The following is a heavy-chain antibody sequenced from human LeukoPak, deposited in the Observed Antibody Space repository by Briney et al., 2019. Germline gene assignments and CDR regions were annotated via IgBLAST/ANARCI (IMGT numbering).Heavy chain of an antibody. Sequence: SETLSLTCTVSGGSISSYYWSWIRQPPGKGLEWIGYIYYSGSTNYNPSLKSRVTISVDTSKNQFSLKLSSVTAADTAVYYCARSQHSYDYGDPLLGWGQGTLVTVSS. CDR2: IYYSGST. D-gene: IGHD4-17*01. J-gene: IGHJ4*02. CDR3: ARSQHSYDYGDPLLG. V-gene: IGHV4-59*01. CDR1: GGSISSYY.